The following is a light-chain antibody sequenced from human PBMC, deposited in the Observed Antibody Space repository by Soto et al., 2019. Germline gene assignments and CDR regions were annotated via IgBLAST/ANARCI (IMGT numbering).Light chain of an antibody. CDR3: QQYSNWPPIT. CDR1: QSVSRTY. CDR2: GAS. Sequence: EIVLTQSPGTLSLSPGERATLSCRASQSVSRTYLAWYQQKPVQAPRLLIYGASTRATGVPARFSGSGSATQFTLTISSLQSEDFAVYYCQQYSNWPPITFGQGTLLEIK. V-gene: IGKV3-15*01. J-gene: IGKJ5*01.